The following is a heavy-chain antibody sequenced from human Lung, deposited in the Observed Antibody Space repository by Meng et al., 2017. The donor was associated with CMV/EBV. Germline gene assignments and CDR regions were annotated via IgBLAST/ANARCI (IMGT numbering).Heavy chain of an antibody. CDR1: GGSMPTGNYK. V-gene: IGHV4-31*03. CDR2: IYYSGRT. Sequence: TIAGGSMPTGNYKWTWIRQHPGKGLEWIGDIYYSGRTNYNPSLSSRVSMSVDTSKKQFSLRLSSVTAADTAMYYCARDRHTWFHFDNWGQGTLVTVSS. J-gene: IGHJ4*02. D-gene: IGHD2-21*01. CDR3: ARDRHTWFHFDN.